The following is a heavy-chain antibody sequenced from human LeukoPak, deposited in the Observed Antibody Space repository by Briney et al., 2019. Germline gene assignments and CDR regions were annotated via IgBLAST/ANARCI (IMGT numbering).Heavy chain of an antibody. CDR3: ARGGAYMIGRLDY. CDR2: IYYSGST. CDR1: GFSISSGYY. V-gene: IGHV4-61*01. J-gene: IGHJ4*02. Sequence: ASETLSLTCAVSGFSISSGYYWDWIRQPPGKGLEWIGYIYYSGSTNYNPSLKSRVTISVDTSKNQFSLKLSSVTAADTAVYYCARGGAYMIGRLDYWGQGTLVTVSS. D-gene: IGHD3-22*01.